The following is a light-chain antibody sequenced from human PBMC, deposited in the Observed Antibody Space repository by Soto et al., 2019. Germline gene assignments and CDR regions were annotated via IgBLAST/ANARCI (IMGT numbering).Light chain of an antibody. CDR2: GAS. CDR3: QQFDSSGFYT. CDR1: QGVKSSS. J-gene: IGKJ2*01. V-gene: IGKV3-20*01. Sequence: EIVLTQSPGTLSLSPGERATLSCRASQGVKSSSLAWYQQKPGQAPRLLIYGASSRATGIPDRFSGSGSGTDFTLTISSLGPEDFEVYYCQQFDSSGFYTFGQGTKLEIK.